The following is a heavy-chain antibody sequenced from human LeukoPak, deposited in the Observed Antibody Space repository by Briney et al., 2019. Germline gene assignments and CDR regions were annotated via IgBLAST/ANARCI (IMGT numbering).Heavy chain of an antibody. Sequence: GGSLRLSCAASGFTFSTYGMHWVRQAPGRGLEWVAFIRYDGSNEYYADSVKGRFTISRDNSKNSLYLQMNSLRAEDTAVYYCTRSMVVVPAAIGGVNWSDPWGQGTLVTVSS. CDR3: TRSMVVVPAAIGGVNWSDP. V-gene: IGHV3-30*02. J-gene: IGHJ5*02. D-gene: IGHD2-2*01. CDR1: GFTFSTYG. CDR2: IRYDGSNE.